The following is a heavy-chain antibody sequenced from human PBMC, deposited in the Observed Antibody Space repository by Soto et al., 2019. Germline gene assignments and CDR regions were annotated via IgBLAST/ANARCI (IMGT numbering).Heavy chain of an antibody. CDR1: GGSISDHY. D-gene: IGHD3-10*01. J-gene: IGHJ6*02. CDR2: IYDSGTT. V-gene: IGHV4-59*11. Sequence: PSETLSLTCTVYGGSISDHYWSWVRQPPGKGLEWIGYIYDSGTTKYNASLRSRVSISVDTSKKQISLKLTSVTAADTAVYYCARQGSGDLLYHGLDVWGQGTTVPVSS. CDR3: ARQGSGDLLYHGLDV.